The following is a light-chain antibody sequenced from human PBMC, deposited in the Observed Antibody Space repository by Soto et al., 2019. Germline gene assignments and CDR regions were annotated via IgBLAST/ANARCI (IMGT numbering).Light chain of an antibody. V-gene: IGLV2-11*01. CDR1: SSDVGGYDY. CDR3: CSYVGSYTGV. J-gene: IGLJ3*02. Sequence: QSVLTQPRSVSGSPGQSVTISCSGTSSDVGGYDYVSWYQQHPGKAPKLMIYGVSKRPSGVPDRFSGSKSGNTASLTISGLQAEDEADYYCCSYVGSYTGVFGGGTKLTVL. CDR2: GVS.